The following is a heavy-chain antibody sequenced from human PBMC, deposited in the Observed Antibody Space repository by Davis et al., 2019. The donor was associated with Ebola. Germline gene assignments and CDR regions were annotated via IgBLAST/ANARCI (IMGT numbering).Heavy chain of an antibody. CDR1: GGSISSSTYY. CDR3: ARGLLAAAGTPLNDGMDV. J-gene: IGHJ6*02. V-gene: IGHV4-39*07. CDR2: ISYSGTS. Sequence: MPSETLPLTCTVSGGSISSSTYYWGWIRQPPGKGLEWIGSISYSGTSYYNPSLKSRVTISVDTSKNQFSLKLSSVTAADTAVYYCARGLLAAAGTPLNDGMDVWGQGTTITVSS. D-gene: IGHD6-13*01.